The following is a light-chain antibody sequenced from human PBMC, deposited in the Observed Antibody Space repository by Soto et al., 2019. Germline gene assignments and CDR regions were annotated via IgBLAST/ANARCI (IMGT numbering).Light chain of an antibody. CDR2: GVS. J-gene: IGLJ1*01. Sequence: QSALTQPASVSASPGQSITISCTETNSDIGTLNSVSWYQQFPGKAPKLMIFGVSVRPSGVSTRFSGSKFGNTAFLYISGLQAEDEADYYCSSYTSSRNYVFGSGTKLTVL. CDR1: NSDIGTLNS. CDR3: SSYTSSRNYV. V-gene: IGLV2-14*01.